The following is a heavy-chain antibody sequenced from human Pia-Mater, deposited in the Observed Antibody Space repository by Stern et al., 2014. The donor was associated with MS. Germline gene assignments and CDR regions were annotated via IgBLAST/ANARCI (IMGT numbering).Heavy chain of an antibody. Sequence: QMQLVQSGSELKKPGASVKVSCKASGYNFRNYAMNWVRQAPGQGLEWMGWINTNTGKPLYAQGFTGRFVFSLDTSVSTAYLQISSLKTEDTAVYYCVSRGAGEFGVSPTGSWGQGTLVTVSS. CDR3: VSRGAGEFGVSPTGS. D-gene: IGHD2-8*01. J-gene: IGHJ5*02. CDR2: INTNTGKP. V-gene: IGHV7-4-1*02. CDR1: GYNFRNYA.